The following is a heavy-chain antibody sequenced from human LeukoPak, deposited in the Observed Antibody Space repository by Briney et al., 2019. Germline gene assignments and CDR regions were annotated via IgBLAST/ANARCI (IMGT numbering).Heavy chain of an antibody. CDR3: ARGGYSYPD. V-gene: IGHV3-48*02. CDR2: ISSSRATI. CDR1: GFTFSSHS. Sequence: GESLRLSCGASGFTFSSHSMNWVRQAPGKGLEWVSYISSSRATIYYADSVKGRFTISRDNDKKSLYLQMNSLRDEDTAVYYCARGGYSYPDWGQGTLVT. D-gene: IGHD5-18*01. J-gene: IGHJ4*02.